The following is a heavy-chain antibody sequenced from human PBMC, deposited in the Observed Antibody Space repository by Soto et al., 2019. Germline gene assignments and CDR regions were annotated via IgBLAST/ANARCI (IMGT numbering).Heavy chain of an antibody. Sequence: SVKVSCKASGFDFGSFGIQFLRQTRGQGLEWIGWIVVGTGSTNYARNFQGRVAISRDMSATTAYMDLYNLKSDDTAVYFCSVDHPRMAIGSPAWGQGPTVTASS. CDR3: SVDHPRMAIGSPA. CDR2: IVVGTGST. V-gene: IGHV1-58*02. J-gene: IGHJ6*02. CDR1: GFDFGSFG. D-gene: IGHD2-8*01.